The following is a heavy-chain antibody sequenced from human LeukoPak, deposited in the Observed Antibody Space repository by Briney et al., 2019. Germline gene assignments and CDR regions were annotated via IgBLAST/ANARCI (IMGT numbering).Heavy chain of an antibody. CDR1: GFTFDDYA. CDR3: AKDRAGMVRGVNFYYYYMDV. CDR2: ISWDGGST. V-gene: IGHV3-43D*03. D-gene: IGHD3-10*01. J-gene: IGHJ6*03. Sequence: GGSLRLSCAASGFTFDDYAMHWVRQAPGKGLEWVSLISWDGGSTYYADSVKGRFTISRDNSKNSLYLQMNSLRAEDTALYYCAKDRAGMVRGVNFYYYYMDVWGKGTTVTVSS.